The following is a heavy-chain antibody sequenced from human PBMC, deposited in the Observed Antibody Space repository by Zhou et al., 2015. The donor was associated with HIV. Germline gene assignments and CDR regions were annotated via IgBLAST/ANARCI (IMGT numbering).Heavy chain of an antibody. Sequence: QVQLVQSGAEVKKPGSSVKVSCKASGGTFSSYAISWVRQAPGQGLEWMGGIIPIFGTANYAQKFQGRVTITADESTSTAYMELSSLRSEDTAVYYCAGTSSFGPRLYYYYMDVWGQRDHGHRLL. CDR1: GGTFSSYA. J-gene: IGHJ6*03. CDR2: IIPIFGTA. CDR3: AGTSSFGPRLYYYYMDV. D-gene: IGHD2-2*01. V-gene: IGHV1-69*01.